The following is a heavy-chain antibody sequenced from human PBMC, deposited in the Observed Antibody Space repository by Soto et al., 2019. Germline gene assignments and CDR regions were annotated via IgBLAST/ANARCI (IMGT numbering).Heavy chain of an antibody. CDR2: VNHGGTS. J-gene: IGHJ6*02. V-gene: IGHV4-4*02. CDR1: GFIFSDSA. Sequence: GSLRLSCAASGFIFSDSAIHWVRPASGKGLEWIGEVNHGGTSNYNPSLKSRVTISVDTSKNQFSLKMNSVTAADTAVYYCARDLWGYCGVDCYPLDVWGQGTTVTVSS. D-gene: IGHD2-21*02. CDR3: ARDLWGYCGVDCYPLDV.